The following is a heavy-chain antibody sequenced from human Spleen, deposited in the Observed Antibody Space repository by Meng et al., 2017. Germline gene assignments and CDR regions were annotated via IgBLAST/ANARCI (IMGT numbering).Heavy chain of an antibody. CDR1: GFSFSSYAM. CDR3: ARDPTGSEDHQRV. J-gene: IGHJ4*02. D-gene: IGHD6-25*01. CDR2: IYHSGIT. Sequence: VQLLESGGGLVQPGGSLRVSCVASGFSFSSYAMSWVRQAPGKGLEWIGKIYHSGITIYNPSLKSRVTMSVDNSKNQFSLKLNSMTAADTAVYYCARDPTGSEDHQRVWGQGTLVTVSS. V-gene: IGHV4-4*02.